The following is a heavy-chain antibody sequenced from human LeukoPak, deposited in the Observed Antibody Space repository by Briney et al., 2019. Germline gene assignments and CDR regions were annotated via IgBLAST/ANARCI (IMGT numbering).Heavy chain of an antibody. CDR2: ISPYNENR. Sequence: ASVKVSCKASGYTFIRNGISWVRQAPGQGLEWMGWISPYNENRKYLQKLQGRVTLSTDTSTSTAYMELRSLTSGDTAVYYCARLRYYSESNANNRFDYWGQGTLVTVSS. D-gene: IGHD3-22*01. CDR3: ARLRYYSESNANNRFDY. V-gene: IGHV1-18*01. J-gene: IGHJ4*02. CDR1: GYTFIRNG.